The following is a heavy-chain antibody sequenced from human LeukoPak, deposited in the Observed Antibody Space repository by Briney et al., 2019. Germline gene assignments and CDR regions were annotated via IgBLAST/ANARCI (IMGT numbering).Heavy chain of an antibody. V-gene: IGHV4-39*07. CDR2: IYYSGNT. Sequence: SETLSLTCTVSGGSISSSSYFWGWIRQPPGKGLEWIGNIYYSGNTDYNPSLKSRVTMSVDTSKNQFSLKLSSVTAADTAVYYCASVYDRSGYDAFDIWGQGTMVTVSS. D-gene: IGHD3-22*01. J-gene: IGHJ3*02. CDR1: GGSISSSSYF. CDR3: ASVYDRSGYDAFDI.